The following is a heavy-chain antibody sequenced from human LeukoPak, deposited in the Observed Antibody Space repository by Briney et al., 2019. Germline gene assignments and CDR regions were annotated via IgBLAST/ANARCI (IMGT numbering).Heavy chain of an antibody. CDR3: ARIDIVVVPGAVASYGMDV. CDR2: ISAYNGNT. D-gene: IGHD2-2*01. Sequence: GASVKVSCKASGYTFTSYGISWVRQAPGQGLEWMGWISAYNGNTNYAQKLQGRVTMTTDTSTSTAYMELRSLRSDDTAVYYCARIDIVVVPGAVASYGMDVWGQGTTVAVS. V-gene: IGHV1-18*01. CDR1: GYTFTSYG. J-gene: IGHJ6*02.